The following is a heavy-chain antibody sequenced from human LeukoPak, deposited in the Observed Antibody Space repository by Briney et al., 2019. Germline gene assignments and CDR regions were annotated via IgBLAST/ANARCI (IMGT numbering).Heavy chain of an antibody. CDR1: GSTFDDYG. Sequence: GGSLRLSCAASGSTFDDYGMSGVRQAPGKGLELVSGINWNGGSTDYANSVKGRFTISRDNAKNSLYLQMNSLRAEDTALYHCARGPDYGDFFFDYWGQGTRVTVSS. D-gene: IGHD4-17*01. CDR3: ARGPDYGDFFFDY. J-gene: IGHJ4*02. CDR2: INWNGGST. V-gene: IGHV3-20*01.